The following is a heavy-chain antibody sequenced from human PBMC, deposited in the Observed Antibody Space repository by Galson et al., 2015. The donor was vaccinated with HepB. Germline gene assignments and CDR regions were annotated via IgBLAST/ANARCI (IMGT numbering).Heavy chain of an antibody. CDR1: GFTLSTYG. CDR3: AKDRCSSTTCFTNYYLDV. Sequence: SLRLSCAASGFTLSTYGIHWVRQAPGKGLQWVAVISYDGVNKYYADSVKGRFTISRDISKNTLYLQMNSLRAGDTAVYYCAKDRCSSTTCFTNYYLDVWGKGTTVIVSS. V-gene: IGHV3-30*18. D-gene: IGHD2-2*01. CDR2: ISYDGVNK. J-gene: IGHJ6*03.